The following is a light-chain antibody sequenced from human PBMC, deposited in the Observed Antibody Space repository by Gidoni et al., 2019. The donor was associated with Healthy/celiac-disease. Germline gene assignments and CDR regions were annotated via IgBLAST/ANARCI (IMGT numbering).Light chain of an antibody. Sequence: DIQMTQSPSTLSASVGDRDTITCRASQSISSWLAWYQQKPGKAHKLLIYKASSVESGVPSWFSGSGSGTEFTLTISSLQPDDFATYYCQQYNSYPGTFGQGTKVEIK. J-gene: IGKJ1*01. CDR2: KAS. CDR3: QQYNSYPGT. CDR1: QSISSW. V-gene: IGKV1-5*03.